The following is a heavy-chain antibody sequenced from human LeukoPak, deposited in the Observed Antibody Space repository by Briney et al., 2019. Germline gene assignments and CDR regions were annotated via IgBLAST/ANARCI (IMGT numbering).Heavy chain of an antibody. Sequence: GGSLRLSCAASGFTFSSYGMHWVRQAPGKGLEWVAVISSDGSNKYYADSVKGRFTISRDNSKNTLYLQMNSLRAEDTAVYYCAKDRIAVAGTSFGNWGQGTLVTVSS. CDR2: ISSDGSNK. CDR1: GFTFSSYG. J-gene: IGHJ4*02. V-gene: IGHV3-30*18. CDR3: AKDRIAVAGTSFGN. D-gene: IGHD6-19*01.